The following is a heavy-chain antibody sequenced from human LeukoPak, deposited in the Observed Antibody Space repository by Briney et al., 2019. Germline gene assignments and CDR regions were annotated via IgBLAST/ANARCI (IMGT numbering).Heavy chain of an antibody. V-gene: IGHV4-30-4*08. D-gene: IGHD2-2*01. Sequence: SETLSLTCTVSGGSISSDDYYWSWIRQPPGKGLEWIGYIYYSGSTYYNPSLKSRVAISVDTSEIQFSLKLSSVTAADTAVYYCARVPDCISTSCYGEYYMDVWGKGTTVTLSS. CDR2: IYYSGST. CDR1: GGSISSDDYY. J-gene: IGHJ6*03. CDR3: ARVPDCISTSCYGEYYMDV.